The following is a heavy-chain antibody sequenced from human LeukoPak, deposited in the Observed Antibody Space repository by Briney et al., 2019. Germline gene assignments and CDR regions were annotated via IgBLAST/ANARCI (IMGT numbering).Heavy chain of an antibody. CDR1: GYTFTGYY. J-gene: IGHJ4*02. Sequence: LGASVKVSCKASGYTFTGYYLHWVRQAPGQGLEWMGCVNPNSGDTNYAQKFQGSVTMTRDTSISTVYMELSRLRSDDTAVYYCARASHYYGSGSYSLYWGQGTLVTVSS. CDR3: ARASHYYGSGSYSLY. D-gene: IGHD3-10*01. V-gene: IGHV1-2*03. CDR2: VNPNSGDT.